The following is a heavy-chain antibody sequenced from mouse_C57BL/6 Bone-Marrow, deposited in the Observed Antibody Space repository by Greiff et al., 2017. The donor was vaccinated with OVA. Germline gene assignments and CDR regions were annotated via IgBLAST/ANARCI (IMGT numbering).Heavy chain of an antibody. J-gene: IGHJ2*01. CDR1: GYTFTDYE. V-gene: IGHV1-15*01. CDR3: KDYDYEKNYFDY. Sequence: QVQLKESGAELVRPGASVTLSCKASGYTFTDYEMHWVKQTPVHGLEWIGAIDPETGGTAYNQKFKGKAILTADKSSSTAYMELRSLTSEDSAVYYCKDYDYEKNYFDYWGQGTTLTVSS. D-gene: IGHD2-4*01. CDR2: IDPETGGT.